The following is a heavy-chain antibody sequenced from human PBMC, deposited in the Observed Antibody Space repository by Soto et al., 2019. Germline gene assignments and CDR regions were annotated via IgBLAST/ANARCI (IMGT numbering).Heavy chain of an antibody. Sequence: QVQLVESGGGVVQPGRSLRLSCAASGFTFNNYGMHWVRQAPGKGLEWVALISYDGSNKYNGASVKGRFTISRDISKNTLYLQMTSLRAEDTAVYFCAKDWGRSCSSTSCQFEFWGQGTLVTVSS. CDR3: AKDWGRSCSSTSCQFEF. CDR2: ISYDGSNK. D-gene: IGHD2-2*01. V-gene: IGHV3-30*18. CDR1: GFTFNNYG. J-gene: IGHJ4*02.